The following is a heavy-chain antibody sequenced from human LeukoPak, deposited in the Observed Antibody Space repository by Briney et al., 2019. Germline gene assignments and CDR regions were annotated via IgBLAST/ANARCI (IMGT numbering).Heavy chain of an antibody. J-gene: IGHJ4*02. Sequence: GGSLRISCAASGFTFSSYAMSWVRQAPGKGLEWVSAISGSGGSTYYADSVKGRFTISRDNSKNTLYLQMNSLRAEDTAVYYCAKDRTTIFGVVSARIFDYWGQGTLVTVSS. V-gene: IGHV3-23*01. D-gene: IGHD3-3*01. CDR2: ISGSGGST. CDR1: GFTFSSYA. CDR3: AKDRTTIFGVVSARIFDY.